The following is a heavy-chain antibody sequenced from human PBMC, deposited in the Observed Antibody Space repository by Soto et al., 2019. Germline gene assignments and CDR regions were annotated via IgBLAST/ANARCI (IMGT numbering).Heavy chain of an antibody. CDR1: GYTFTSYA. CDR2: INAGNGNT. V-gene: IGHV1-3*01. CDR3: ARDLGGWPDY. D-gene: IGHD2-15*01. Sequence: QVQLVQSGAEVKKPGASVKVSCKASGYTFTSYAMHWVRQAPGQRLEWMGWINAGNGNTKYSQKFQGRVTITRDTSANTPYMHLSTLRSEDTAVYFSARDLGGWPDYWGQGTLVTVSS. J-gene: IGHJ4*02.